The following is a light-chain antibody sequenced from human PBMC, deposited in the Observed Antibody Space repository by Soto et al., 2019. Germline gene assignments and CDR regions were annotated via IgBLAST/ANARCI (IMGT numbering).Light chain of an antibody. V-gene: IGLV2-14*01. Sequence: QSVLTQPASVSGSPGQSITISCTGTSSDVGGYNYVSWYQQHPGKAPKLMIYEVNYRPSGVSNRFSGSKSGNTASLTISGLQTEEEPDYYCSSYKSSSTIFGNGTKFTV. CDR1: SSDVGGYNY. CDR3: SSYKSSSTI. J-gene: IGLJ1*01. CDR2: EVN.